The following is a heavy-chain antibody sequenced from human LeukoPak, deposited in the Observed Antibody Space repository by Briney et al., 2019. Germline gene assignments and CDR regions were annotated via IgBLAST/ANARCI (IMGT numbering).Heavy chain of an antibody. Sequence: GGSLRLSCAASGFIFSNFGMTWVRQTPGKGLEWVSSISSGGDSTYFADSVEGRFAISRDNSKNTLYLQMNRLRAEDTAIYYCAKSVGVPRGFYYMDVWGKGTTVTISS. V-gene: IGHV3-23*01. CDR3: AKSVGVPRGFYYMDV. D-gene: IGHD1-26*01. J-gene: IGHJ6*03. CDR2: ISSGGDST. CDR1: GFIFSNFG.